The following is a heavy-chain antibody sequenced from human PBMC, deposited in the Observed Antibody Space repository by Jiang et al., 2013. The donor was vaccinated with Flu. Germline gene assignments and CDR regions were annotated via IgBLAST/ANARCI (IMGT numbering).Heavy chain of an antibody. D-gene: IGHD6-6*01. CDR1: GYTFTYYD. V-gene: IGHV1-8*01. J-gene: IGHJ6*02. CDR3: ARRSSSPPHYYYYGMDV. CDR2: MNPNSGNT. Sequence: VQLVESGAEVKKPGASVKVSCKASGYTFTYYDINWVRQATGQGLEWVGWMNPNSGNTGYAQKFQGRVTMTRNTSISTAYMELSSLRSEDTAVYYCARRSSSPPHYYYYGMDVWGQGTTVTVSS.